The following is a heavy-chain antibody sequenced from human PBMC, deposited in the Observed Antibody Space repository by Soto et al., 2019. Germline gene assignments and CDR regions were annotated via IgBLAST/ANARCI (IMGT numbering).Heavy chain of an antibody. CDR1: GYSFNSYG. Sequence: QVQLVQSGAEVKKPGASVKVSCKASGYSFNSYGISWVRQAPGQGLEWMGWISAYNGNTKFAQMVQGRVSMTTDTSTSTAYMELRSLRYDDTAVYYCARDLGYCTNGVCYGDYWGQGTLVTVSS. V-gene: IGHV1-18*04. D-gene: IGHD2-8*01. J-gene: IGHJ4*02. CDR3: ARDLGYCTNGVCYGDY. CDR2: ISAYNGNT.